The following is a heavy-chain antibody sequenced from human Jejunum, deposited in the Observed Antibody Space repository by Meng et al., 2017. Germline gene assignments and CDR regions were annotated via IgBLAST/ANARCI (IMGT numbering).Heavy chain of an antibody. D-gene: IGHD3-3*01. Sequence: QVQLQQSAPGLVQPPRTLSLTWPTSGENVPRSNPAWNWIRQFPSRGLEWLGRTYYTSKWNNDYAVSVRSRITINADTSKSQSSLHLNSVTPEDTAVYYCARGFWKSGFDSWGQGTLVTVSS. CDR1: GENVPRSNPA. CDR3: ARGFWKSGFDS. J-gene: IGHJ5*02. CDR2: TYYTSKWNN. V-gene: IGHV6-1*01.